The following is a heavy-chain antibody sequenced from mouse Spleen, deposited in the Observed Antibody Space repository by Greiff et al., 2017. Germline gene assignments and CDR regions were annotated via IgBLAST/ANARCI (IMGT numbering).Heavy chain of an antibody. Sequence: VQLQQSGAELVRPGASVKLSCKASGYTFTDYYINWVKQRPGQGLEWIARIYPGSGNTYYNEKFKDKATLTADKSSSTAYMQLSSLTYEDSAVYYCARSGYYGPFAYWGQGTLVTVSA. CDR3: ARSGYYGPFAY. V-gene: IGHV1-76*01. CDR2: IYPGSGNT. J-gene: IGHJ3*01. D-gene: IGHD1-2*01. CDR1: GYTFTDYY.